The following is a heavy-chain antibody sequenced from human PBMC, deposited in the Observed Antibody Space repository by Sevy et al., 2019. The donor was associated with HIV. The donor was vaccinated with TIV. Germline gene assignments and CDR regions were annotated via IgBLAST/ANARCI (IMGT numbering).Heavy chain of an antibody. Sequence: SETLSLTCTVSDGSISSYYWSWIRQPAGKGLEWIGRIYTSGSTNYNPSLKSRVTMSVDTSKNQFSLKLSSVTAADTAVYYCARDYYDSSGYYFDAFDIWGQGTMVTVSS. V-gene: IGHV4-4*07. J-gene: IGHJ3*02. CDR1: DGSISSYY. CDR3: ARDYYDSSGYYFDAFDI. D-gene: IGHD3-22*01. CDR2: IYTSGST.